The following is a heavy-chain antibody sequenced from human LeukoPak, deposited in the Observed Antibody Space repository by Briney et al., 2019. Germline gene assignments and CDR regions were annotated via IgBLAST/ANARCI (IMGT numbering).Heavy chain of an antibody. Sequence: SEALSLTCAVYGGSFSGYYWGWIRQPPGKGLEWIGEINHSGSTNYNPSLKSRVTISVDTSKNQFSLKLSSVTAADTAVYYCAKRYYYDSSGYPKGNYFDYWGQGTLVTVSS. CDR3: AKRYYYDSSGYPKGNYFDY. CDR2: INHSGST. J-gene: IGHJ4*02. CDR1: GGSFSGYY. V-gene: IGHV4-34*01. D-gene: IGHD3-22*01.